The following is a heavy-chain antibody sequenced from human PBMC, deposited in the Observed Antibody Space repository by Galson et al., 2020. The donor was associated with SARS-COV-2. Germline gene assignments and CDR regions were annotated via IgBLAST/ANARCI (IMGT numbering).Heavy chain of an antibody. CDR3: ARDLGGWFDP. Sequence: TGGSLRLSCAASGFTFSSYAMHWVRQAPGKGLESVAVISYDGSNKYYADSVKGRFTISRDNSKNTLYLQMNSLRAEDTAVYYCARDLGGWFDPWGQGTLVTVSS. CDR1: GFTFSSYA. CDR2: ISYDGSNK. D-gene: IGHD3-16*01. V-gene: IGHV3-30-3*01. J-gene: IGHJ5*02.